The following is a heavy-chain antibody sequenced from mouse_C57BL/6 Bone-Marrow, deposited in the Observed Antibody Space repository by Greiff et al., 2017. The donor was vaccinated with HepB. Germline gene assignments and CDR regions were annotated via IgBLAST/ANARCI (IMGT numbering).Heavy chain of an antibody. CDR3: TRSYYYGRSLYWYFDV. V-gene: IGHV5-9-1*02. Sequence: EVQLQESGEGLVKPGGSLKLSCAASGFTFSSYAMSWVRQTPEKRLEWVAYISSGGDYIYYADTVKGRFTISRDNARNTLYLQMSSLKSEDTAMYYCTRSYYYGRSLYWYFDVWGTGTTVTVSS. CDR1: GFTFSSYA. CDR2: ISSGGDYI. J-gene: IGHJ1*03. D-gene: IGHD1-1*01.